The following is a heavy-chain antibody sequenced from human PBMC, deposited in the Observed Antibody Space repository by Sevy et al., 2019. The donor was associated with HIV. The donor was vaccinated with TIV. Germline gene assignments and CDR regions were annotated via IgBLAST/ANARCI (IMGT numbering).Heavy chain of an antibody. V-gene: IGHV1-2*06. D-gene: IGHD3-10*01. CDR1: GYTFTGYY. CDR3: ARAIIIMAHIGSFPFDY. J-gene: IGHJ4*02. CDR2: INPNSGGT. Sequence: ASVQVSCKASGYTFTGYYMHWVRQAPGQGLEWMGRINPNSGGTNYAQKFQGRVTMTRDTYIRPAYMEMSRLGSDNTAVYYCARAIIIMAHIGSFPFDYWGQGTLVTVSS.